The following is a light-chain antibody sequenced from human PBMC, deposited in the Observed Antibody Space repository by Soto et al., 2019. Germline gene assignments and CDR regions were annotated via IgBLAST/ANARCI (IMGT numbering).Light chain of an antibody. CDR1: QYVSSF. V-gene: IGKV3-20*01. J-gene: IGKJ1*01. Sequence: EIVLTHSPATLSLSPVEGATLSFRASQYVSSFLAWYQQKAGQAPRLLIYDASHRATGLPDRFSGSGSGTDFTLTISRLEPEDFAVYYCQQYGSSPGTCGQGTKGDIK. CDR2: DAS. CDR3: QQYGSSPGT.